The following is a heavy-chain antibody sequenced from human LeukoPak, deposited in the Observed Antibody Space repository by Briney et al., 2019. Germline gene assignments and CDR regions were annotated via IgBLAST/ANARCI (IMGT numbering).Heavy chain of an antibody. CDR1: GGSISSGGYY. CDR3: AREGSDYPFQH. Sequence: PSETLSLTCTVSGGSISSGGYYWSWIRQHPGKGLEWIGYIYYSGSTYYNPSLKSRVTISVDTSKNQFSLKLSSVTAADTAVYYCAREGSDYPFQHWGQGTLVTVSS. V-gene: IGHV4-31*03. J-gene: IGHJ1*01. D-gene: IGHD1-26*01. CDR2: IYYSGST.